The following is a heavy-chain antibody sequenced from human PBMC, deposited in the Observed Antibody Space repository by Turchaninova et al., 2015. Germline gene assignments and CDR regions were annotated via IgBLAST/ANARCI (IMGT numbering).Heavy chain of an antibody. V-gene: IGHV4-34*02. Sequence: QVQLQQWGAGLLKPSETLSLTCAVYGGSFSGYYWSWIRQPPGKGLEWIGEINQSGITNYNPPLKSRVTIAVDTSKNQFSLHRSSVTAADTAMYYCTGGYCSGDSCYSVYWGQGTLVTVSS. D-gene: IGHD2-15*01. CDR3: TGGYCSGDSCYSVY. CDR2: INQSGIT. CDR1: GGSFSGYY. J-gene: IGHJ4*02.